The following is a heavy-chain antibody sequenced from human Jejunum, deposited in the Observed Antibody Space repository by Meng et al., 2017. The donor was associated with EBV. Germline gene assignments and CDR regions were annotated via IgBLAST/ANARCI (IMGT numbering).Heavy chain of an antibody. J-gene: IGHJ4*02. V-gene: IGHV4-61*01. D-gene: IGHD5-12*01. CDR3: AGLRYSGYDRAFDY. CDR2: IYYSGST. CDR1: GGSVNSGNVY. Sequence: QLEESGPGRVNPSEPLSLTCTVSGGSVNSGNVYWSWIRQPPGKGLEWIGYIYYSGSTNYIPSLKSRVTISLDTSKNQFSPKLSSVTAADTAVYYCAGLRYSGYDRAFDYWGQGALVTVSS.